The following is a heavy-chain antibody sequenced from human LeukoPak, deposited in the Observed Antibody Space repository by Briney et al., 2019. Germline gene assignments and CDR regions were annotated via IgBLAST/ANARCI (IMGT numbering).Heavy chain of an antibody. Sequence: GGSLRLSCAASGFTLDDYAMHWVRQVPGKGLEWVSGISWNSGDIGYADSVKGRFTISRDNAKNSLYLQMHSLRTEDTALYYCVKVHGYSYGYFDYWGQGILVTVSS. V-gene: IGHV3-9*01. D-gene: IGHD5-18*01. CDR3: VKVHGYSYGYFDY. CDR2: ISWNSGDI. CDR1: GFTLDDYA. J-gene: IGHJ4*02.